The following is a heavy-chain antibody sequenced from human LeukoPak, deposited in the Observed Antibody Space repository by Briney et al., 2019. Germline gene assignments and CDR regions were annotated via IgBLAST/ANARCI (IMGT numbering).Heavy chain of an antibody. Sequence: QTGGSLRLSCLASGFTFSNSWMTWVRQAPGKGLEWVAFIRYDGSNKYYADSVKGRFTISRDNAQNSLYLQMNSLRAEDSSVYYCARPTTVTTISADAFDIWGQGTMVTVSS. V-gene: IGHV3-33*08. J-gene: IGHJ3*02. D-gene: IGHD4-17*01. CDR1: GFTFSNSW. CDR3: ARPTTVTTISADAFDI. CDR2: IRYDGSNK.